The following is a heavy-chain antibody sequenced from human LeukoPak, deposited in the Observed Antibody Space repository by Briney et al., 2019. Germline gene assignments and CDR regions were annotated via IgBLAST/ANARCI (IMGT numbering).Heavy chain of an antibody. J-gene: IGHJ4*02. Sequence: GGSLRLSCAASGFTFNNYAMSWVRQAPGKGLDWVGFIRSKTYGGAADYGASVKGRFTIYRDDSKSIAYLQMSSLEIEDTAVYYCTRVGIAIIGRDPVDYWGQGTLVTVSS. CDR3: TRVGIAIIGRDPVDY. CDR1: GFTFNNYA. V-gene: IGHV3-49*04. CDR2: IRSKTYGGAA. D-gene: IGHD2-21*01.